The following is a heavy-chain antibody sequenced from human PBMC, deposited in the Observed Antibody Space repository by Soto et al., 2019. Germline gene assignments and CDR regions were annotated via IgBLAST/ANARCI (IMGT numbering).Heavy chain of an antibody. V-gene: IGHV4-31*03. CDR1: GGSISSGGYY. Sequence: QVQLQESGPGLVKPSQTLSLTCTVSGGSISSGGYYWSWIRQHPGKGLEWIGYIYYSGSTYYNPSLKSRVTRSVDTSKNQFSLKLSSVTAADTAVYYCARYGSGRTAFDIWGQGTMVTVSS. J-gene: IGHJ3*02. CDR2: IYYSGST. D-gene: IGHD6-19*01. CDR3: ARYGSGRTAFDI.